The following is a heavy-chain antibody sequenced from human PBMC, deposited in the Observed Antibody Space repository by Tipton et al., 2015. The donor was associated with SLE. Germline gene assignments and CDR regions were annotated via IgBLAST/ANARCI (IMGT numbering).Heavy chain of an antibody. D-gene: IGHD2-15*01. V-gene: IGHV3-21*01. CDR3: ASSGRPDAFDI. CDR1: GFTFSSYS. CDR2: ISSSSSYI. Sequence: SLRLSCAASGFTFSSYSMSWVRQAPGKGLEWVSSISSSSSYIYYADSVKGRFTISRDNAKNSLYLQMNSLRAEDTAVYYCASSGRPDAFDIWGQGTMVTVSS. J-gene: IGHJ3*02.